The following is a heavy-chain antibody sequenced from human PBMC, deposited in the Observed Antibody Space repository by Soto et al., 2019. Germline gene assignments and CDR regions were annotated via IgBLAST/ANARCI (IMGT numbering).Heavy chain of an antibody. CDR3: ASGRTPIDY. CDR1: GYTFTNFG. V-gene: IGHV1-18*01. Sequence: ASVKVSCKASGYTFTNFGISWVRQAPGQGLEWMGWISAYNGNTNYAQNFQGRVTMTTDTSTSTAYMELRSLRSDDTAVYYCASGRTPIDYWGQGSLVPVSS. J-gene: IGHJ4*02. CDR2: ISAYNGNT. D-gene: IGHD2-15*01.